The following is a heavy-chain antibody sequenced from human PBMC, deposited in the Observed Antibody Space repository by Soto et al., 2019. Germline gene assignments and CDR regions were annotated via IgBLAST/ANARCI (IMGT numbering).Heavy chain of an antibody. CDR2: IIPIFGTA. CDR3: ARDGGGEWGLGGYYFDC. CDR1: GGTFSSYA. Sequence: QVQLVQSGAEVKKPGSSVKVSCKASGGTFSSYAISWVRQAPGQGLEWMGGIIPIFGTANYAQKFQGRVTIAADEPTSDAYMELSRLRAEDTAVYYCARDGGGEWGLGGYYFDCWGQGTLVTVSS. D-gene: IGHD1-26*01. J-gene: IGHJ4*02. V-gene: IGHV1-69*12.